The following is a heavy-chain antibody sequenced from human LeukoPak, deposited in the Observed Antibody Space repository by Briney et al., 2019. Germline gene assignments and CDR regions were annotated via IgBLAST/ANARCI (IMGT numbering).Heavy chain of an antibody. CDR3: AKSDWFDP. J-gene: IGHJ5*02. Sequence: GESLRLSCATSGFTFSNYWMSWLRQALGKGLVWVSRIKHDGSIATYAESVKGRFTISRDNARNTLYLQMNSLRVDDTAVYYCAKSDWFDPWGRGTLVTVSS. CDR2: IKHDGSIA. CDR1: GFTFSNYW. V-gene: IGHV3-74*03.